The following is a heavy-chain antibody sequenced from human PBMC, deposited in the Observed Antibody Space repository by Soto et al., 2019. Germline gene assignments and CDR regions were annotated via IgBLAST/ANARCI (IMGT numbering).Heavy chain of an antibody. CDR2: IIPIFGTA. J-gene: IGHJ6*02. CDR1: GGTFSSYA. Sequence: VKVSCKASGGTFSSYAISWVRQAPGQGLEWMGGIIPIFGTANYAQKFQGRVTITADESTSTAYMELSSLRSEDTAVYYCARRGYYYYSMDVWGQGTTVTVSS. D-gene: IGHD3-22*01. CDR3: ARRGYYYYSMDV. V-gene: IGHV1-69*01.